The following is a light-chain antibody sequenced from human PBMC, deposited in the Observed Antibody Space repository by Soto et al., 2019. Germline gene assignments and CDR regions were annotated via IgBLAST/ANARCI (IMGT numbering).Light chain of an antibody. CDR1: QSVRTY. CDR2: DTS. CDR3: QQYGNSPIT. Sequence: EIVLTQSPVTLSLSPGERATLSCRASQSVRTYLAWYQVKPGQAPRLLIYDTSDRASGIPDRFSGSGSGTDFTLTISRLEPEDFAVYYCQQYGNSPITFGQGTRLENK. J-gene: IGKJ5*01. V-gene: IGKV3-20*01.